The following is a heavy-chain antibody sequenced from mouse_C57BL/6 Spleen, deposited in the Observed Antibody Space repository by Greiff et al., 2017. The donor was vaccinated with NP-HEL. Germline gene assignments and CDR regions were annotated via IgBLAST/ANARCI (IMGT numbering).Heavy chain of an antibody. D-gene: IGHD2-14*01. Sequence: VQLQQPGAELVKPGASVKLSCKASGYTFTSYWMHWVKQRPGQGLEWIGMIHPNSGSTNYNEKFKSKATLTVDKSSSTAYMQLSSLTSGDSAVYYCAGGYDYWGQGTLVTVSA. V-gene: IGHV1-64*01. CDR3: AGGYDY. CDR1: GYTFTSYW. CDR2: IHPNSGST. J-gene: IGHJ3*01.